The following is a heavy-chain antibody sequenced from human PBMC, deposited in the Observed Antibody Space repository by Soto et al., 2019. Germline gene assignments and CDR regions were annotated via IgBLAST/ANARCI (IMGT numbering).Heavy chain of an antibody. CDR2: TYYRSKWYN. CDR1: GDSVSSNSAA. D-gene: IGHD3-10*01. Sequence: KQSQTLSLTCAISGDSVSSNSAAWNWIRQSPSRGLEWLGRTYYRSKWYNDYAVSVKSRITINPDTSKNQFSLQLNSVTPEDTAVYYCARVKAEGSGSYYYYYGMDGWGQGTTVTVSS. V-gene: IGHV6-1*01. J-gene: IGHJ6*02. CDR3: ARVKAEGSGSYYYYYGMDG.